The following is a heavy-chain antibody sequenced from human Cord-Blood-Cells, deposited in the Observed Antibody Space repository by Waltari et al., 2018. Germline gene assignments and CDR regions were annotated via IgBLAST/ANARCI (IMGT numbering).Heavy chain of an antibody. CDR3: ARDPSIAVAGTGYFDY. CDR2: SNPNSGGT. Sequence: QVQLVQSGAAVKKPGASVKVSCKASGYTFTGYYMHWVRQAPGQGLEWMGWSNPNSGGTNDAQKFQGWVTMTRDTSISTAYMELSRLRSDDTAVYYCARDPSIAVAGTGYFDYWGQGTLVTVSS. CDR1: GYTFTGYY. D-gene: IGHD6-19*01. J-gene: IGHJ4*02. V-gene: IGHV1-2*04.